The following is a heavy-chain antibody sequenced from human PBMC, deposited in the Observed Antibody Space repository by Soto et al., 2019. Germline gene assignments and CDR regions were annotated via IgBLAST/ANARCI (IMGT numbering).Heavy chain of an antibody. CDR1: GGTFSSYA. D-gene: IGHD6-6*01. CDR3: ARVDSSSPHAGRDYYYYGMDV. V-gene: IGHV1-69*12. Sequence: QVQLVQSGAEVKKPGSSVKVSCKASGGTFSSYAISWVRQAPGQGLEWMGGIIPIFGTANYAQKFQGRVTITADESTSTAYMEVSSLRSEDTAVYYCARVDSSSPHAGRDYYYYGMDVWGQGTTVTVSS. CDR2: IIPIFGTA. J-gene: IGHJ6*02.